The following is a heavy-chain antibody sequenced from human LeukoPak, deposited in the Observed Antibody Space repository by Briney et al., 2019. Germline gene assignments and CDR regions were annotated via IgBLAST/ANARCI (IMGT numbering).Heavy chain of an antibody. CDR3: ARVVGQLLGGGNFDY. D-gene: IGHD6-19*01. CDR2: ISAYNGNT. Sequence: ASVKVSCKASGYTFTSYGISWVRQAPGQGLEWMGWISAYNGNTNYAQKLQGRVTMTTDTSTSTAYMELRSLRSDDTAVYYCARVVGQLLGGGNFDYWGQGTLVTVSS. V-gene: IGHV1-18*01. CDR1: GYTFTSYG. J-gene: IGHJ4*02.